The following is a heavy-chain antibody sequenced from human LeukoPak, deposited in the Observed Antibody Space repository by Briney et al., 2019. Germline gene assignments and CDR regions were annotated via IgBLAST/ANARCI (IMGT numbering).Heavy chain of an antibody. D-gene: IGHD6-13*01. V-gene: IGHV4-34*01. CDR1: GGSFSGYY. CDR3: ARGKLAAAGTFDY. J-gene: IGHJ4*02. Sequence: SETLSLTCAVYGGSFSGYYWSWIRQPPGKGLEWIGEINHSGSNNYNPSLKSRVTISVDTTKNQFSLKLSSVAAADTAVYYCARGKLAAAGTFDYWGQGTLVTVSS. CDR2: INHSGSN.